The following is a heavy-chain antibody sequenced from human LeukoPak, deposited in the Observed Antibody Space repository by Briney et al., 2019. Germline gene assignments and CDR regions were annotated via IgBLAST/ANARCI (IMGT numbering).Heavy chain of an antibody. J-gene: IGHJ5*02. CDR2: INWNGGST. Sequence: GGSLRLSCAASGFTFDDYGMSWVRQAPGKGLEWVSGINWNGGSTGYADSMKGRFTISRDNAKNSLYLQMNSLRAEDTAVYYCARVRTSSSWFDPWGQGTLVTVSS. V-gene: IGHV3-20*04. CDR3: ARVRTSSSWFDP. CDR1: GFTFDDYG.